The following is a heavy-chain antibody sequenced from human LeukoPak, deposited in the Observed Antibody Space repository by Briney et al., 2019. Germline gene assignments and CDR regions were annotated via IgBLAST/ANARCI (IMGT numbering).Heavy chain of an antibody. CDR3: ARVVGGTRFDY. CDR2: ITGTGGK. CDR1: GFTLTNHG. V-gene: IGHV3-53*01. D-gene: IGHD1-26*01. J-gene: IGHJ4*02. Sequence: GGSLRLSCAVSGFTLTNHGVSWVRQAPGKGLEWVSIITGTGGKYYGDSVKGRFVLSRDNSKNTLYLQMNTLRAEDTAMYYCARVVGGTRFDYWGQGTLVTVSS.